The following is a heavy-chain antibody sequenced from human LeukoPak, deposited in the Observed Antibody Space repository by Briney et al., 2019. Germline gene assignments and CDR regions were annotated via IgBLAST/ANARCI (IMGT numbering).Heavy chain of an antibody. CDR3: ARDLVVSCSSTSCSVAPSDF. J-gene: IGHJ4*02. D-gene: IGHD2-2*01. Sequence: SVKVSCKASGGTFSSYAITWVRQAPGQGLEWMGRIIPILGIATYAQNFQGRVTITADKSTSTAYIELSSLRSEDTAVYYCARDLVVSCSSTSCSVAPSDFWGQGTLVTVSS. V-gene: IGHV1-69*04. CDR1: GGTFSSYA. CDR2: IIPILGIA.